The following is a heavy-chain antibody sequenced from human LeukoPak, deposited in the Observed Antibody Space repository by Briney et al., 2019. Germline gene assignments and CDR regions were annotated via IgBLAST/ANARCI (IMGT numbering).Heavy chain of an antibody. CDR3: ARAGRYYDSSGYEVVDY. CDR2: IYHSGNT. V-gene: IGHV4-38-2*02. D-gene: IGHD3-22*01. Sequence: PSETLSLTCTVSGYSISSGFYWGWIRQPPGKGLEWIGSIYHSGNTYYNPSLKSRVTISVDTSKNQFSLNLSSVTAADTAVYYCARAGRYYDSSGYEVVDYWGQGTLVTVSS. CDR1: GYSISSGFY. J-gene: IGHJ4*02.